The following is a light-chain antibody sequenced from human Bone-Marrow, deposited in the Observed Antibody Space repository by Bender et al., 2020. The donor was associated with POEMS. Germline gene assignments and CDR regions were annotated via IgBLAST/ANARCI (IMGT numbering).Light chain of an antibody. J-gene: IGLJ3*02. CDR3: AAWEDSLNGWV. V-gene: IGLV1-44*01. CDR2: GNI. Sequence: QSVLTQPPSASGTPGQRVTISCSGSSSNIGTNPVNWYQQLPGTAPKLLIYGNIYRPSGVPDRFSGSQSGTSAFLAITGLQSEDEADYYCAAWEDSLNGWVFGGGTKLTVL. CDR1: SSNIGTNP.